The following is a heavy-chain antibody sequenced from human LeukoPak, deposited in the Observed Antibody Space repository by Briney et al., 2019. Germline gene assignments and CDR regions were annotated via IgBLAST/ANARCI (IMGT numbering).Heavy chain of an antibody. V-gene: IGHV3-73*01. D-gene: IGHD6-13*01. Sequence: GGSLRLSCAASGFTFSGSAMHWVRQASGKGLEWVGRIRSKANSYATAYAASVKGRFTISRDDSKNTAYLQMNSLKTEDTAVYYCTRQQQLVLAWFDPWGQGTLVTVSS. J-gene: IGHJ5*02. CDR1: GFTFSGSA. CDR3: TRQQQLVLAWFDP. CDR2: IRSKANSYAT.